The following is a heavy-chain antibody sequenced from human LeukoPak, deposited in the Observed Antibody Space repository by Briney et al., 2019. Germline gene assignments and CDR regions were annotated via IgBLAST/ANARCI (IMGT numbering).Heavy chain of an antibody. D-gene: IGHD3-22*01. CDR1: GYSISSGYY. Sequence: PSETLSLTCTVSGYSISSGYYWGWIRQPPGKGLEWIGSIYHSGSTYYNPSLKSRVTISVDTSKNQFSLKLSSVTAADTAVYYCARGYYYDSSGYYYVNPFFDYWGQGTLVTVSS. CDR3: ARGYYYDSSGYYYVNPFFDY. J-gene: IGHJ4*02. V-gene: IGHV4-38-2*02. CDR2: IYHSGST.